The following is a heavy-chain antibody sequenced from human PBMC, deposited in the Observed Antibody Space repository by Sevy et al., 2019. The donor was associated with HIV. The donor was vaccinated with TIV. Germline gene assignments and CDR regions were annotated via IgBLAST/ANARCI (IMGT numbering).Heavy chain of an antibody. CDR2: ISYDGSLK. CDR3: AREHPGYNPFDN. J-gene: IGHJ4*02. D-gene: IGHD5-12*01. V-gene: IGHV3-30*03. CDR1: GFTFSSYG. Sequence: GGSLRLSCAASGFTFSSYGMHWVRQAPGKGLEWVAVISYDGSLKFHTDSVRGRFTISRDNSKNTVYLQMNSLRAEDTAVYYCAREHPGYNPFDNWGQGTLVTVSS.